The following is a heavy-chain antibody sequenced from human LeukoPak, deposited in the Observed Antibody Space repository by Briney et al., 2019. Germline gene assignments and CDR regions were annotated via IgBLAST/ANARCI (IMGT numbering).Heavy chain of an antibody. Sequence: SETLSLTCTVSGGSISSYYWSWIRQPPGKGLEWIGYIYYSGSTNYNPSLKSRVTISVDTSKNQFSLKLSSVTAADTAVYYCARVTDYYDSSGYYACFDYWGQGTLVTVSS. CDR2: IYYSGST. CDR3: ARVTDYYDSSGYYACFDY. CDR1: GGSISSYY. J-gene: IGHJ4*02. V-gene: IGHV4-59*01. D-gene: IGHD3-22*01.